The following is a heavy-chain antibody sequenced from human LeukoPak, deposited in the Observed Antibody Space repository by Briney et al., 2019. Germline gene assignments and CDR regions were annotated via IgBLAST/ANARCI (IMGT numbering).Heavy chain of an antibody. CDR3: AREYYYDSSGYRY. V-gene: IGHV4-39*02. D-gene: IGHD3-22*01. CDR1: GGSISRSSYY. J-gene: IGHJ4*02. CDR2: IYYCGSP. Sequence: SETLSLTCTVCGGSISRSSYYWAWSRQPPGKVLEWIGSIYYCGSPYYNPPLQSRDTISLDTYKNQYSLKLSSVTAAVTAVYYCAREYYYDSSGYRYWGQGTLVTVSS.